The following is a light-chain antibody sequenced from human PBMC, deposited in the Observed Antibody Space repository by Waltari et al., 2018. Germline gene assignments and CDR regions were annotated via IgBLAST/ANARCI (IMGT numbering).Light chain of an antibody. J-gene: IGKJ2*01. Sequence: EIVMTQSPASLSVSPGERATLSCRASQSVARNLAWYQHKPGQAPRLLVYGASTRDTGIPARFSGSGSGTEFTLTISSLQSEDFAVYYCQQSNNWYTFGQGTKLEIK. CDR1: QSVARN. CDR2: GAS. CDR3: QQSNNWYT. V-gene: IGKV3-15*01.